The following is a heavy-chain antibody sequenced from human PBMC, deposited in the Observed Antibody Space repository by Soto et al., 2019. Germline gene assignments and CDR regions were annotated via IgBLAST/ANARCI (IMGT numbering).Heavy chain of an antibody. CDR3: ARAPSRYSGSYLRPRGYFDY. D-gene: IGHD1-26*01. J-gene: IGHJ4*02. CDR1: GYTFTSYG. Sequence: ASVKVSCKASGYTFTSYGISWVRQAPGQGLEGMGWISAYNGNTNYAQKLQGRVTMTTDPSTSTAYMELRSLRSDDTAVYYCARAPSRYSGSYLRPRGYFDYWGQGTLVTVSS. CDR2: ISAYNGNT. V-gene: IGHV1-18*01.